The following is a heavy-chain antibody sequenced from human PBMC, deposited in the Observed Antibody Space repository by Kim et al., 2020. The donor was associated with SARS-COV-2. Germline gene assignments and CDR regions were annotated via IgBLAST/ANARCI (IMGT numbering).Heavy chain of an antibody. Sequence: PTYAKGFTGRFVFSLDTSVSTAYLQISSLKAEDTAVYYCARGIRDYGMDVWGQGTTVTVSS. CDR2: P. J-gene: IGHJ6*02. CDR3: ARGIRDYGMDV. V-gene: IGHV7-4-1*02.